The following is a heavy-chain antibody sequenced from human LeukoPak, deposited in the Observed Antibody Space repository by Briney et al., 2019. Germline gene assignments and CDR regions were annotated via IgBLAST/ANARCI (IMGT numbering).Heavy chain of an antibody. CDR3: VKSNSRYQPWTLDI. J-gene: IGHJ3*02. CDR2: IYYSGST. V-gene: IGHV4-39*07. Sequence: SGTLSLTCTVSGGSISSSSYYWGWIRQPPGKGLEWIGSIYYSGSTYYNPSLKSRVTISIDTSKNQFSLKLSSVTAADTAMYYCVKSNSRYQPWTLDIWGRGTMVTVSS. CDR1: GGSISSSSYY. D-gene: IGHD2-2*01.